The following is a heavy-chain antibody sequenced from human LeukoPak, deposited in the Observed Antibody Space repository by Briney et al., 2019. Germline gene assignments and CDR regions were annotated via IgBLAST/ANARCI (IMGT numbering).Heavy chain of an antibody. Sequence: PSETLSLTCTVSGGSISSYYWSWIRQPPGKGLEWIGYIYYSGSTNYNPSLKSRVTISVDTSKNQFSLKLSSLTAADTAVYYCARFFGSSSPRGFMYFDYWGQGTLVTVSS. V-gene: IGHV4-59*01. CDR3: ARFFGSSSPRGFMYFDY. CDR1: GGSISSYY. D-gene: IGHD6-13*01. CDR2: IYYSGST. J-gene: IGHJ4*02.